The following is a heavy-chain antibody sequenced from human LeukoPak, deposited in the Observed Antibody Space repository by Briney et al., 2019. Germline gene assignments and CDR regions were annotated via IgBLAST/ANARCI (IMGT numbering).Heavy chain of an antibody. J-gene: IGHJ1*01. CDR2: IYYSGST. D-gene: IGHD3-22*01. CDR1: GGSISSYY. CDR3: ASAYYYDSSGATKYFQH. Sequence: SETLSLTCTVSGGSISSYYWSWIRQPPGKGPEWIGYIYYSGSTNYNPSLKSRVTISVDTSKNQFSLKLSSVTAADTAVYYCASAYYYDSSGATKYFQHWGQGTLVTVSS. V-gene: IGHV4-59*01.